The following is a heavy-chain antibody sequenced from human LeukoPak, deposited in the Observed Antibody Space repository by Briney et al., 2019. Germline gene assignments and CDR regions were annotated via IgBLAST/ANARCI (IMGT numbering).Heavy chain of an antibody. Sequence: SCKAFGYTFTSYYMHWVRQAPGKGLEWVAVISYDGSNKYYADSVKGRFTISRDNSKNTLYLQMNSLRAEDTAVYYCASQHEYDFWSGFHPTGYWGQGTLVTVSS. J-gene: IGHJ4*02. V-gene: IGHV3-30-3*01. D-gene: IGHD3-3*01. CDR3: ASQHEYDFWSGFHPTGY. CDR1: GYTFTSYY. CDR2: ISYDGSNK.